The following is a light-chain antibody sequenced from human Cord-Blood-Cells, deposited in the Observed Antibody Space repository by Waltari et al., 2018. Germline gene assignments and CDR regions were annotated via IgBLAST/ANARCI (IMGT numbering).Light chain of an antibody. V-gene: IGKV4-1*01. Sequence: DIVMTQSPDSLAVSLGERATINCEASQSVLYISNNKHYLPCDQQKPGQAPKLRIYWAPTRESGVPHRFSGSGSGPDFTLTISSLQAEDVSVYYCQQYYSTPLTFGGGTKVELK. CDR3: QQYYSTPLT. CDR1: QSVLYISNNKHY. J-gene: IGKJ4*01. CDR2: WAP.